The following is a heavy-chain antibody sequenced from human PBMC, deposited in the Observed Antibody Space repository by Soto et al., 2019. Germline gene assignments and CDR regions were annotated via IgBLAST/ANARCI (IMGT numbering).Heavy chain of an antibody. V-gene: IGHV4-34*01. D-gene: IGHD6-6*01. CDR2: INHSGST. CDR1: GGSFSGYY. Sequence: QVQLQQWGAGLLKPSETLSLTCAVYGGSFSGYYWSWIRQPPGKGLEWIGEINHSGSTNYNPSLKSRVTISVDTSKNQFSLKLSSVTAADTAVYYCARGTPSSIAARPDFDYGGQGTLVTVSS. CDR3: ARGTPSSIAARPDFDY. J-gene: IGHJ4*02.